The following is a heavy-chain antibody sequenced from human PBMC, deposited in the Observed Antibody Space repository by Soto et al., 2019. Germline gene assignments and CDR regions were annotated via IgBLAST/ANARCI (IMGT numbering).Heavy chain of an antibody. CDR3: ARGVDIVLVPAATHYYYYGMDV. Sequence: GASVKVSCKASGGTFSSYAISWVRQAPGQRVEWVGGIIPIFGTANYAQKFQGRVTITADESTSTAYMELSSLRSEDTAVYYCARGVDIVLVPAATHYYYYGMDVWGRGTLVTVSS. V-gene: IGHV1-69*13. D-gene: IGHD2-2*03. CDR2: IIPIFGTA. CDR1: GGTFSSYA. J-gene: IGHJ6*02.